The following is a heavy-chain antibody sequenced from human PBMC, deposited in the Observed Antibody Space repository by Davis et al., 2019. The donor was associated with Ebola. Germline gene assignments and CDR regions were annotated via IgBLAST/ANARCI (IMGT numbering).Heavy chain of an antibody. CDR1: GFTFDQYA. D-gene: IGHD3-16*01. Sequence: GESLKISCAASGFTFDQYAMYWVRQRPGKGLEWVSLINGDGDRTYYADSVKGRFTISRDNSKITLYLQMSSLGAEDTAVYHCARGGGADYYGMDVWGQGTTVTVSS. CDR2: INGDGDRT. V-gene: IGHV3-20*01. CDR3: ARGGGADYYGMDV. J-gene: IGHJ6*02.